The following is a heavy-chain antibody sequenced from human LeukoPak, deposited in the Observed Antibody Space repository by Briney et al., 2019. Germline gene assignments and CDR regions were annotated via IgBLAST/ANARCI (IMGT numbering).Heavy chain of an antibody. J-gene: IGHJ3*02. CDR1: GFTFSSFG. Sequence: PGRSLRLSCASSGFTFSSFGMHWVRQAPGKGLEWVAVIWNDGSHEYYADSVKGRFTISRDNSKNTLYLQMNSLRAEDTAVYYCAKDRYWNRGGDGIWGQGTMVIVSS. D-gene: IGHD2-21*01. CDR3: AKDRYWNRGGDGI. CDR2: IWNDGSHE. V-gene: IGHV3-33*06.